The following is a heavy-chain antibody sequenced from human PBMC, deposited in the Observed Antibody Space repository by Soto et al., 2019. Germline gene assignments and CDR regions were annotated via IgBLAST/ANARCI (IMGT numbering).Heavy chain of an antibody. CDR3: AKGQWLDGY. CDR2: INKDGSEP. CDR1: GFSFTDYW. Sequence: EVHLVESGGGLVQPGGSLRLSCAASGFSFTDYWMSWVRQAPGKGLEWVANINKDGSEPYYVESVKGRFTISRDNAKNSVSLQMNSLRGEDTAIYYCAKGQWLDGYWGQGTLVTFSS. D-gene: IGHD6-19*01. V-gene: IGHV3-7*01. J-gene: IGHJ4*02.